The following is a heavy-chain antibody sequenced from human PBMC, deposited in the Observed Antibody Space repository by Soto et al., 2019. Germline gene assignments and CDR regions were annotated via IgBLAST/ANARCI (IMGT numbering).Heavy chain of an antibody. CDR1: GYTLTGYY. J-gene: IGHJ4*02. CDR3: SRGFGPPYYYDSSGPLDY. V-gene: IGHV1-2*02. CDR2: INPNTGGT. Sequence: ASVKVSCKASGYTLTGYYMHWVRQAPGQGLEWMGWINPNTGGTDYAQNFQGRVTMTRDTSISTAYMELSRLKSDDTAVYYCSRGFGPPYYYDSSGPLDYWGQGTLVTVSS. D-gene: IGHD3-22*01.